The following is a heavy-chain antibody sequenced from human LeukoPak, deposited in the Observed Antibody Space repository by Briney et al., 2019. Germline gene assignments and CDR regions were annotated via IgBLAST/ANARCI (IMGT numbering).Heavy chain of an antibody. CDR3: ARGGFGELPFYRFDY. Sequence: SVKVSCKASGYTFTSYGISWVRQAPGQGLEWMGGIIPIFGTANYAQKFQGRVTITTDESTSTAYMELSSLRSEDTAVYYCARGGFGELPFYRFDYWGQGTLVTVSS. J-gene: IGHJ4*02. CDR1: GYTFTSYG. V-gene: IGHV1-69*05. CDR2: IIPIFGTA. D-gene: IGHD3-10*01.